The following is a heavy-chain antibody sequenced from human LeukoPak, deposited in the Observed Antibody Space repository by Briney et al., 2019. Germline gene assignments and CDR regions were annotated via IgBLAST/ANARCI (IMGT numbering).Heavy chain of an antibody. D-gene: IGHD3-22*01. CDR1: GFTFSIYS. CDR2: ISSSSSYI. CDR3: ARGSSGYPLGGY. J-gene: IGHJ4*02. Sequence: GGSLRLSCAASGFTFSIYSMNWVRQAPGKGLEWVSSISSSSSYIYYADSVKGRFTISRDNAKNSLYLQMNSLRAEDTAVYYCARGSSGYPLGGYWGQGTLVTVSS. V-gene: IGHV3-21*01.